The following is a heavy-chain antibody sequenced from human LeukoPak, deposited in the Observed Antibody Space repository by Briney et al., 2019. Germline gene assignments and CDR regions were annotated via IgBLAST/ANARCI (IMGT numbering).Heavy chain of an antibody. CDR2: ISGSGGST. CDR1: GFTFSSYA. J-gene: IGHJ3*02. CDR3: ARDPPKATVPYRDWAFDI. V-gene: IGHV3-23*01. Sequence: GGSLRLSCAASGFTFSSYAMSWVRQAPGKGLEWVSAISGSGGSTYYADSVKGRFTISRDNSKNSLYLQMNSLRAEDTAVYYCARDPPKATVPYRDWAFDIWGQGTMVTVSS. D-gene: IGHD4-11*01.